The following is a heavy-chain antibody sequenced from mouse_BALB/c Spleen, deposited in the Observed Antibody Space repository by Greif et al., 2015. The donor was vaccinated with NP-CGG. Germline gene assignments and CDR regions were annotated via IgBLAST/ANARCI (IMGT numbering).Heavy chain of an antibody. CDR2: INPYNGDT. J-gene: IGHJ4*01. D-gene: IGHD2-4*01. CDR1: GYPFTGYF. Sequence: EVKLVESGPELVKPGASVKISCKASGYPFTGYFMNWVKQSHGKSLEWIGRINPYNGDTFYNQKFKGKATLTVDKSSSTAHMELLSLTSEDSAVYYCGKGDYDYDGYAMDYWGQGTSVTVSS. V-gene: IGHV1-37*01. CDR3: GKGDYDYDGYAMDY.